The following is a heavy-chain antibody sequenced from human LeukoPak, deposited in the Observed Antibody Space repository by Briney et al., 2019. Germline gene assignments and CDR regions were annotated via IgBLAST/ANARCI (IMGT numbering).Heavy chain of an antibody. CDR1: GGSFSGYY. CDR3: ARGLRATTVTHYYYGMDV. CDR2: INHSGST. V-gene: IGHV4-34*01. J-gene: IGHJ6*04. Sequence: SETLSLTCAVYGGSFSGYYWSWIRQPPGRGLEWIGEINHSGSTNYNPSLKSRVTILVDTSKNQFSLKLSSVTAADTAVYYWARGLRATTVTHYYYGMDVWGEGTTVTVSS. D-gene: IGHD5-12*01.